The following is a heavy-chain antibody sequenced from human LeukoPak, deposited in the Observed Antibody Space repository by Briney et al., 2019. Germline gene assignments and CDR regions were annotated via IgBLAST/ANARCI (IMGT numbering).Heavy chain of an antibody. CDR1: GFSFNHYA. J-gene: IGHJ4*02. D-gene: IGHD5-12*01. Sequence: GGSLRLSCVASGFSFNHYAMNWVRQAPGKGLEWVSLIIGSSGSTFYADSVKGRFTISRDKSKNTLYLQMNSLRAEDTAVYYCAKGAYDCIEIAYFDYWGQGSLVTVSS. CDR2: IIGSSGST. CDR3: AKGAYDCIEIAYFDY. V-gene: IGHV3-23*01.